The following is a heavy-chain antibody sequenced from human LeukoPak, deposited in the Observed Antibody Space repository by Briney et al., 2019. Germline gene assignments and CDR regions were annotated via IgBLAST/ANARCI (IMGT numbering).Heavy chain of an antibody. CDR1: GGSISSSSYY. V-gene: IGHV4-39*07. D-gene: IGHD2-2*01. J-gene: IGHJ5*02. CDR3: ARERGSSTSPLQSNNWFDP. Sequence: SETLSLTCTVSGGSISSSSYYWGWIRQPPGKGLEWIGSSYYSGSTYYNPSLKSRVTISVDTSKNQFSLKLSSVPAADTAVYYCARERGSSTSPLQSNNWFDPWGQGTLVTVSS. CDR2: SYYSGST.